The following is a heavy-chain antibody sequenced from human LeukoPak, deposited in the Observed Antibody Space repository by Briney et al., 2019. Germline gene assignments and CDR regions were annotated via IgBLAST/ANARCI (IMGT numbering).Heavy chain of an antibody. CDR3: ARWDSGSYFLDY. Sequence: SETLSLTCTVSGGSVSSYYWNWIRQPPGKGLEWIGYNYYSGSTNYNPSLKSRVTISVDTSKNQFSLKLNSVTAADTAVYYCARWDSGSYFLDYWGQGTLVTVSS. J-gene: IGHJ4*02. CDR1: GGSVSSYY. D-gene: IGHD1-26*01. V-gene: IGHV4-59*02. CDR2: NYYSGST.